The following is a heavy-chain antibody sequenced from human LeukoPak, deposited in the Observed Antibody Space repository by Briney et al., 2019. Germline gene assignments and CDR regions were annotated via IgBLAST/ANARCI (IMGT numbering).Heavy chain of an antibody. CDR2: TYYRPKWNS. V-gene: IGHV6-1*01. J-gene: IGHJ5*02. CDR1: GDSVSSNSAS. Sequence: SQTLSLTCAISGDSVSSNSASWNWIRQSPSRGLEWLGRTYYRPKWNSDYAISVQSRITINPDTSKNQFSLHLKPVTPEDTAVYYCARDPDSSYEWGPFDPWGQGTLVTVSS. CDR3: ARDPDSSYEWGPFDP. D-gene: IGHD6-6*01.